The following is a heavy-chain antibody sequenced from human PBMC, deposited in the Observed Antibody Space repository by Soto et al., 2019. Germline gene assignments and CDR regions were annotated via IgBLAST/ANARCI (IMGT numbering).Heavy chain of an antibody. V-gene: IGHV1-69*01. CDR1: GGTFSSYA. Sequence: QVQLVQSGAEVKKPGSSVKVSCKASGGTFSSYAISWVRQAPGQGLEWMGGIIPIFGTANYAQKFQGRVTITADESTSTAYMELSSLRSEDTDVYYCARVRSSEWTPNYYYYGMDVWGQGTTVTVSS. CDR3: ARVRSSEWTPNYYYYGMDV. CDR2: IIPIFGTA. J-gene: IGHJ6*02. D-gene: IGHD6-6*01.